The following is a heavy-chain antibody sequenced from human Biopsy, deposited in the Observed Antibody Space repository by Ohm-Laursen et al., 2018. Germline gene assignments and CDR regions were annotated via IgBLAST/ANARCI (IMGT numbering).Heavy chain of an antibody. J-gene: IGHJ4*02. CDR1: VFTFSDYY. V-gene: IGHV3-11*01. D-gene: IGHD3-16*01. Sequence: SLRLSCSASVFTFSDYYLSWIRQAPGRGLEWVSHISGIGDSTYYADSVKGRFTISKDNSNNSLQLQINSLIAEDTAVCYCARDLAWGSYFDSWGQGSLVTVSS. CDR3: ARDLAWGSYFDS. CDR2: ISGIGDST.